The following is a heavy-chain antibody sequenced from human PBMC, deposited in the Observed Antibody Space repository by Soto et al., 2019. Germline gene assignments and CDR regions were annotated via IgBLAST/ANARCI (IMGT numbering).Heavy chain of an antibody. Sequence: GGSLRLSCAASGFTFSSYGMHWVRQAPGKGLEWVAVISYDGSNKYYADSVKGRFTISRDNSKNTLYLQMNSLRAEDTAVYYCANLIDNTVTTYYYYMDVWGKGTTVTVSS. J-gene: IGHJ6*03. CDR3: ANLIDNTVTTYYYYMDV. D-gene: IGHD4-17*01. CDR2: ISYDGSNK. V-gene: IGHV3-30*18. CDR1: GFTFSSYG.